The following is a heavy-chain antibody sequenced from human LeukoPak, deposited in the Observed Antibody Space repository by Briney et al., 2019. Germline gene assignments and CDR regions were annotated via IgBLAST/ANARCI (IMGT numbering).Heavy chain of an antibody. CDR1: GFTFSSYG. V-gene: IGHV3-7*01. Sequence: GGSLRLSCAASGFTFSSYGMHWVRQAPGKGLEWVANIKQDGSEKYYVDSVKGRFTISRDNAKNSLYLQMNSLRAEDTAVYYCARVVERDFWSGYYGAFDIWGQGTMVTVSS. CDR2: IKQDGSEK. D-gene: IGHD3-3*01. J-gene: IGHJ3*02. CDR3: ARVVERDFWSGYYGAFDI.